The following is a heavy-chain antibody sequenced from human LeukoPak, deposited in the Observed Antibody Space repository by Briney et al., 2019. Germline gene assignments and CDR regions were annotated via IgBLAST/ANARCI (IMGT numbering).Heavy chain of an antibody. CDR1: GFTFSDYY. J-gene: IGHJ4*02. CDR3: AKARVVVAASLSDY. Sequence: GGSLRLSCAASGFTFSDYYMSWIRQAPGKGLEWVSYISSSGSTTYYADSVKGRLTISRDNSKNTLYLQMNSLRAEDTAVYYCAKARVVVAASLSDYWGQGTLVTVSS. CDR2: ISSSGSTT. V-gene: IGHV3-11*01. D-gene: IGHD2-15*01.